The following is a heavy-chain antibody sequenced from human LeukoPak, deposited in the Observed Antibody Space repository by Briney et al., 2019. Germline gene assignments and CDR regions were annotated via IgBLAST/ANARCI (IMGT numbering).Heavy chain of an antibody. J-gene: IGHJ4*02. CDR3: ARTVAGYYSNNEGY. D-gene: IGHD4-11*01. V-gene: IGHV3-48*01. CDR2: ISSSSSTI. CDR1: GFTFSSYS. Sequence: GGSLRLSCAASGFTFSSYSMNWVRQAPGKGLEWVSYISSSSSTIYYADSVKGRFTISRDNAKNSLYLQMNSLRAEDTAVYYCARTVAGYYSNNEGYWGQGTLVTVSS.